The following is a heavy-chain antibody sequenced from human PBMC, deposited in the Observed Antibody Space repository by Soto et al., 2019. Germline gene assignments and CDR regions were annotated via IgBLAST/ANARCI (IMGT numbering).Heavy chain of an antibody. J-gene: IGHJ4*02. CDR1: GGAFSTDA. CDR3: ARASGYVIVWYHDY. V-gene: IGHV1-69*13. CDR2: LIPIRSTA. Sequence: ASVKVSCKASGGAFSTDAISWVRQAPGQGLEWMGGLIPIRSTAHYAQKFQGRVTITADESTNTAYMDLSSLRSDDTAVYYCARASGYVIVWYHDYWGEGTLFPASS. D-gene: IGHD6-13*01.